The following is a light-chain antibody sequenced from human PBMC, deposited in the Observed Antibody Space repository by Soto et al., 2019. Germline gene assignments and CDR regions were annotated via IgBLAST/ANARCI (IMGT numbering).Light chain of an antibody. Sequence: EIVMTQSPATLSVSPGEGATLSCRASQSVSSNLAWYQQKPGQAPRLLIYGASTRATGIPARFSGSGSGTDFTLTISRLEPEDFAVYYCQQYGSSPWTFGQGTKVDIK. CDR1: QSVSSN. J-gene: IGKJ1*01. CDR2: GAS. CDR3: QQYGSSPWT. V-gene: IGKV3-15*01.